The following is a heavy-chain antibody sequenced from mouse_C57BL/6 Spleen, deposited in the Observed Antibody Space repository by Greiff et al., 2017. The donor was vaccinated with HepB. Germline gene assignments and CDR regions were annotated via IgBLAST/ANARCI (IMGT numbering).Heavy chain of an antibody. V-gene: IGHV1-82*01. CDR2: IYPGDGDT. D-gene: IGHD2-1*01. CDR1: GYAFSSSW. CDR3: ARGGNYEEAWFAY. J-gene: IGHJ3*01. Sequence: VQLQQSGPELVKPGASVKISCKASGYAFSSSWMNWVKQRPGKGLEWIGRIYPGDGDTNYNGKFKGKATLTADKSSSTAYMQLSSLTSEDSAVYFCARGGNYEEAWFAYWGQGTLVTVSA.